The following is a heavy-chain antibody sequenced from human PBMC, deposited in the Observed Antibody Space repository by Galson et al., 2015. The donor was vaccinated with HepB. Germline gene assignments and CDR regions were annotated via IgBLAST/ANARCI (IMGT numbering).Heavy chain of an antibody. Sequence: SVKVSCKASGYTFTSYYMHWVRQAPGQGLEWMGIINPSGGSTSYAQKFQGRVTMTRDTSTSTVYMELSSLRSEDTAVYYCARGAVLRYFDWLFNRVNWFDPWGQGTLVTVSS. V-gene: IGHV1-46*03. J-gene: IGHJ5*02. CDR2: INPSGGST. D-gene: IGHD3-9*01. CDR3: ARGAVLRYFDWLFNRVNWFDP. CDR1: GYTFTSYY.